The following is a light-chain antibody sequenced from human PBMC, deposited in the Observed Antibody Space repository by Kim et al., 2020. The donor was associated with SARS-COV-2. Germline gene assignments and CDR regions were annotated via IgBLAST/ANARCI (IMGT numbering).Light chain of an antibody. CDR3: AAWDDSLSGHWV. CDR2: RNN. CDR1: SPNIGSNY. J-gene: IGLJ3*02. V-gene: IGLV1-47*01. Sequence: RVTISCSGSSPNIGSNYVYWYQQLPGTAPKLLIYRNNQRPSGVPDRFSGSKSGTSASLAISGLRSEDEADYYCAAWDDSLSGHWVFGGGTQLTVL.